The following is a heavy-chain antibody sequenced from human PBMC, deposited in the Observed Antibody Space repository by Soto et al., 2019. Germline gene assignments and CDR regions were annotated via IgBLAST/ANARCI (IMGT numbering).Heavy chain of an antibody. CDR1: GGSISSSSYY. D-gene: IGHD6-6*01. V-gene: IGHV4-39*01. CDR3: ARPAGSSSV. Sequence: SETLSLTCTVSGGSISSSSYYWGWIRQPPGKGLEWIGSIYYSGSTYYNPSLKSRVTISVDTSKNQFSLKLSSVTAADTAVYYCARPAGSSSVWGQGTRGTAPQ. CDR2: IYYSGST. J-gene: IGHJ4*02.